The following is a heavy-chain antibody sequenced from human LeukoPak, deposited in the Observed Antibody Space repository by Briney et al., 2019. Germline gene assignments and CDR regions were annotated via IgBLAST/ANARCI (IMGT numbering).Heavy chain of an antibody. CDR2: ISSSGSSI. CDR3: VRGGVDGFNYYASDI. CDR1: GFTFSSYE. D-gene: IGHD5-24*01. Sequence: GGSLRLSCAASGFTFSSYEMNWVRQAPGKGLEWVSYISSSGSSIYYADSVKGRFTMSRDNAKKSLYLQMNSLRAEDTAAYYCVRGGVDGFNYYASDIWGQGTMVTVSS. V-gene: IGHV3-48*03. J-gene: IGHJ3*02.